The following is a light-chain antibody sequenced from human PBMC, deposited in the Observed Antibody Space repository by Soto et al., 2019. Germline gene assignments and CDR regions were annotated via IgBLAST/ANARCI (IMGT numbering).Light chain of an antibody. J-gene: IGLJ3*02. CDR3: QAWDSSTGV. Sequence: SYELTQAPSVSVSPGQTANITCSGAKLGNRYACWYQQKPGQSPVLVIFKDSKRPSGIPERFSGSNSGNTATLTISGTQTMDEADYYCQAWDSSTGVFGGGTKLTVL. CDR2: KDS. V-gene: IGLV3-1*01. CDR1: KLGNRY.